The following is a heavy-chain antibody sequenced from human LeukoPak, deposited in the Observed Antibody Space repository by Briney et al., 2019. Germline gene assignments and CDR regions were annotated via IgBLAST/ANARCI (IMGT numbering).Heavy chain of an antibody. CDR3: ARRGLYYFDY. V-gene: IGHV1-2*02. CDR1: GYTFSGYF. CDR2: INPSDGGT. D-gene: IGHD2-2*02. J-gene: IGHJ4*02. Sequence: GASVKVSFKASGYTFSGYFIHWVRQAPGQGLEWMGWINPSDGGTHYPQNFQGRVTMTRDTSINTAYMEVTRVRSDDTAVYYCARRGLYYFDYWGQGTLVTVSS.